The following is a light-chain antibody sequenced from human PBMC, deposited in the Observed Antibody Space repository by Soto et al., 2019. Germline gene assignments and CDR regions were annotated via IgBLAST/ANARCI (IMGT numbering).Light chain of an antibody. CDR1: QGVSNY. Sequence: DIQLTQSPSSLSASVGDRATISCRASQGVSNYLAWYQQKPGKVPKLLIYAASTLQSGVPSRFSGSGSGTDFTLTISSLQPEDVATYYCQKYNSAPNTFGQGTLLEIK. V-gene: IGKV1-27*01. J-gene: IGKJ5*01. CDR2: AAS. CDR3: QKYNSAPNT.